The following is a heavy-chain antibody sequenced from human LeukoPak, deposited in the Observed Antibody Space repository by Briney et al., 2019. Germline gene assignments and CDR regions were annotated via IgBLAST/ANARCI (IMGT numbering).Heavy chain of an antibody. Sequence: PGGSLRLSCAASGFTFSSYGMSWVRQAPGKGLEWVSAISGSGGSTYYADSVKGRFTISRDNSKNTLYLQMNSLRAEDTAVYYCAKGCPYGDYGGYYYYYYMDVWGKGTTVTISS. CDR3: AKGCPYGDYGGYYYYYYMDV. CDR2: ISGSGGST. V-gene: IGHV3-23*01. CDR1: GFTFSSYG. D-gene: IGHD4-17*01. J-gene: IGHJ6*03.